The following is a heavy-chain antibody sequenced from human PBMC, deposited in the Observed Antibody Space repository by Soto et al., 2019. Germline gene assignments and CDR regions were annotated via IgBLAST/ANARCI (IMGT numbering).Heavy chain of an antibody. CDR2: IYSSGST. J-gene: IGHJ5*01. CDR3: ARQTTYSSSWFDY. V-gene: IGHV4-4*07. D-gene: IGHD6-13*01. Sequence: SETLSLTCTVSGGSIINYYWTWIRQPAGKGLEWVGRIYSSGSTSYNPSLKSRLTMSVDTSKNQFSLKLTSVTAADTALYYFARQTTYSSSWFDYWGHGTLVTVSS. CDR1: GGSIINYY.